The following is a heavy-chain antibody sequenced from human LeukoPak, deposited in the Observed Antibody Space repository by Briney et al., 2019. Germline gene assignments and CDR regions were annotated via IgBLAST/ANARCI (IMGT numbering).Heavy chain of an antibody. CDR3: ARTRDGYNQDYFDY. Sequence: GGSLRLSRAASGFTFSSYAMHWVRQAPGKGLEWVAVISYDGSNKYYADSVKGRFTISRDNSKNTLYLQMNSLRAEDTAVYYCARTRDGYNQDYFDYWGQGTLVTVSS. V-gene: IGHV3-30-3*01. CDR1: GFTFSSYA. CDR2: ISYDGSNK. D-gene: IGHD5-24*01. J-gene: IGHJ4*02.